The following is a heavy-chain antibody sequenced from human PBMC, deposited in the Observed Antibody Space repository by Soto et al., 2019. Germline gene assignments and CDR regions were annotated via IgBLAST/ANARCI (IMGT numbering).Heavy chain of an antibody. CDR2: INTYNGST. J-gene: IGHJ3*01. Sequence: QVQLVQSGAEVKKPGASVKVSCKASGYNFNNYGISWVRQAPGQGLEWMGWINTYNGSTNYAQKLQGRVTMTTDTSTSTAYMELMSLRSDDTSVYYSAKGKVLLFEYPPLLAKHNFDVWGQGTVVTGSS. D-gene: IGHD2-15*01. V-gene: IGHV1-18*01. CDR3: AKGKVLLFEYPPLLAKHNFDV. CDR1: GYNFNNYG.